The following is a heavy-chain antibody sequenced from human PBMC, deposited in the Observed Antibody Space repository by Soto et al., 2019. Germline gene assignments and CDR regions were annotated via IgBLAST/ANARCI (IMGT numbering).Heavy chain of an antibody. Sequence: SETLSLTCAVSGGSISSSNWWSWVRQPPGKGLEWIGEIYHSGSTNYNPSLKSRVTISVDKSKNQFSLKLSSVTAADTAVYYCARVHSSGWEDAFDIWGQGTMVTVSS. CDR3: ARVHSSGWEDAFDI. V-gene: IGHV4-4*02. D-gene: IGHD6-19*01. J-gene: IGHJ3*02. CDR2: IYHSGST. CDR1: GGSISSSNW.